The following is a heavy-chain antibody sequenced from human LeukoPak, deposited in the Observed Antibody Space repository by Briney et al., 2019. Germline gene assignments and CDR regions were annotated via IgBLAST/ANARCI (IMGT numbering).Heavy chain of an antibody. CDR3: ARGGFGAVDY. V-gene: IGHV4-31*03. Sequence: SETLSLTCTVSGVSISSGGYYWSWIRQHPGKGLEWIGYIYYSGSTYYNPSLKSRVTISVDTSKNQFSLKLSSVTAADTAVYYCARGGFGAVDYWGQGTLVTVSS. CDR2: IYYSGST. J-gene: IGHJ4*02. D-gene: IGHD3-10*01. CDR1: GVSISSGGYY.